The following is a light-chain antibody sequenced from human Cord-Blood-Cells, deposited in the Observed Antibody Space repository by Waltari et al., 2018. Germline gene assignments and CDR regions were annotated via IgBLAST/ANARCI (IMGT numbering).Light chain of an antibody. J-gene: IGKJ3*01. CDR3: QQYGSSLLFT. Sequence: DIVLTQSPGTLSLSPGERATLSCRASQSVSSSYVSWYQQTPGQAPRLLIYGAYSRATGIPDMFSGSGSGTDFTLTISRLEPEDFAVYYCQQYGSSLLFTFGPGTKVDIK. CDR1: QSVSSSY. CDR2: GAY. V-gene: IGKV3-20*01.